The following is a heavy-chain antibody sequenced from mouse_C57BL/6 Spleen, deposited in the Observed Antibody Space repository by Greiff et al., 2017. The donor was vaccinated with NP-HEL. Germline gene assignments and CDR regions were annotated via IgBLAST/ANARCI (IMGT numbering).Heavy chain of an antibody. Sequence: VQLVESGAELVRPGSSVKLSCKASGYTFTSYWMDWVKQRPGQGLEWIGNIYPSDSETHYNQKFKDKATLTVDKSSSTAYMQLSSLTSEDSAVYYCARNYYGSSYDYWGQSTTLTVSS. D-gene: IGHD1-1*01. CDR1: GYTFTSYW. V-gene: IGHV1-61*01. CDR2: IYPSDSET. CDR3: ARNYYGSSYDY. J-gene: IGHJ2*01.